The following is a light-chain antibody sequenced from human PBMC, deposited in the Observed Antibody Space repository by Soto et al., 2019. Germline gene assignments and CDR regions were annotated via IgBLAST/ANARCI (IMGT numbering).Light chain of an antibody. CDR3: QQFET. Sequence: DIPMTQSPSTLSASVGDRVTITCRASQSISSWLAWYQQKPGKAPKLLIYKASSLESGVPSRFSGSGSGTEFTLTISSLQPDDFATYYCQQFETFGQGTKVEIK. J-gene: IGKJ1*01. CDR2: KAS. V-gene: IGKV1-5*03. CDR1: QSISSW.